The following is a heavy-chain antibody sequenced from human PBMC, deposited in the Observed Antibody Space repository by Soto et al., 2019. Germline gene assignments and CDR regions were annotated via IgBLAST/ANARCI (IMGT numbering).Heavy chain of an antibody. Sequence: SVKVSCKASGGTFSSYAISWVRQAPGQGLEWMGGIIPIFGTANYAQKFQGRVTITADESTSTAYMELSSLRSEDTAVYYCARSPTFGSSYHYHYGMAVWGQGTTVTVSS. CDR1: GGTFSSYA. D-gene: IGHD6-6*01. J-gene: IGHJ6*02. V-gene: IGHV1-69*13. CDR3: ARSPTFGSSYHYHYGMAV. CDR2: IIPIFGTA.